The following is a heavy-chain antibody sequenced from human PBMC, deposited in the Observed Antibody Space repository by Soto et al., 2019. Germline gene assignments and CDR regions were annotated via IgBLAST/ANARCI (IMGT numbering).Heavy chain of an antibody. Sequence: QVQLVQSGAEVKKPGASVKVSCKVSGYTLTELSMHWVRQAHGKGLEWMGGFDPEDGETIYAQKLQGRVTMTEDTSTDTAYMELSSLRSEDTAVYYCATDGGYCSGGSCYSVLRRAFDIWGQGTMVTVSS. CDR2: FDPEDGET. D-gene: IGHD2-15*01. CDR1: GYTLTELS. V-gene: IGHV1-24*01. J-gene: IGHJ3*02. CDR3: ATDGGYCSGGSCYSVLRRAFDI.